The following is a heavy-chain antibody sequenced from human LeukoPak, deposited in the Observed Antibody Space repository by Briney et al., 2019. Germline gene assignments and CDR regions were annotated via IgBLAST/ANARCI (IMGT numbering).Heavy chain of an antibody. D-gene: IGHD4-17*01. CDR3: ARHLLLFVDYCDYEVFDY. CDR1: GGSFSGYL. Sequence: SETLSLTCGVYGGSFSGYLWNWIRQPPGKGLEWLGEINHSGSANYNPSLKSRVTISVDTSKNQFSLKLSSVTAADTAVYYCARHLLLFVDYCDYEVFDYWGQGTLVTVSS. CDR2: INHSGSA. J-gene: IGHJ4*02. V-gene: IGHV4-34*01.